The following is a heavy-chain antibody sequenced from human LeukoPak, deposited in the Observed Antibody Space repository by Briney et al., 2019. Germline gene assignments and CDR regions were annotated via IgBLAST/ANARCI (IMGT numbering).Heavy chain of an antibody. Sequence: GGSLRLSCATSGFTFSSYGMHWVRQAPGKGLEWVAVTSFDGSYQYYADSVKGRITISRDNSKNTMYLQMNSLRADDTAVYYCAKARSTYCSGGGCYSCGLDSWGQGTLVTVSS. CDR2: TSFDGSYQ. V-gene: IGHV3-30*18. CDR3: AKARSTYCSGGGCYSCGLDS. CDR1: GFTFSSYG. J-gene: IGHJ4*02. D-gene: IGHD2-15*01.